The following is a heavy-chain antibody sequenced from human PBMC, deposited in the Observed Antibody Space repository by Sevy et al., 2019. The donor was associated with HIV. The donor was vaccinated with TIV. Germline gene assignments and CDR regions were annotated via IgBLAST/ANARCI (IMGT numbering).Heavy chain of an antibody. V-gene: IGHV3-30*04. J-gene: IGHJ6*02. CDR2: ISYDGSNK. CDR3: AKDLCSSTSCYVYYYYYGMDV. CDR1: GFTFSSYA. Sequence: GGSLRLSCAASGFTFSSYAMHWVRQAPGKGLEWVAVISYDGSNKYYADSVKGRFTISRDNSKNTLYLQMNSLRAEDTAVYYCAKDLCSSTSCYVYYYYYGMDVWGQGTTVTVSS. D-gene: IGHD2-2*01.